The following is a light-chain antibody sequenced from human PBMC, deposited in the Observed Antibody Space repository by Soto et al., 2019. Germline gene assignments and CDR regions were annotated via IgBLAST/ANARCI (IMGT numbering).Light chain of an antibody. V-gene: IGKV3-11*01. CDR3: QQRGNRPPWT. J-gene: IGKJ1*01. CDR1: QSVGKY. Sequence: IVMTQSPATPSLSQREKSTLXXRASQSVGKYLVWYQQKPGQATRLLXYDASNRATGIPARFSGSGSGTDFTLTISSLEPEDFAVYYCQQRGNRPPWTFGQGTKVDIK. CDR2: DAS.